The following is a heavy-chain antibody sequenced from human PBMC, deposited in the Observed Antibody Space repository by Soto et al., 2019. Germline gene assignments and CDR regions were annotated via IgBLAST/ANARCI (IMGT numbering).Heavy chain of an antibody. CDR3: ARDMSGGTYNYYYGMDV. CDR2: ISGSGSPT. D-gene: IGHD1-26*01. CDR1: GFTFSSYA. Sequence: PWGSLRLSCAASGFTFSSYAMTWVRQAPGRGLEWVSAISGSGSPTYYADSVKGRFTISRDNSKNTLYLQMNSLRADDTAVYYCARDMSGGTYNYYYGMDVWGQGTTVTVSS. V-gene: IGHV3-23*01. J-gene: IGHJ6*02.